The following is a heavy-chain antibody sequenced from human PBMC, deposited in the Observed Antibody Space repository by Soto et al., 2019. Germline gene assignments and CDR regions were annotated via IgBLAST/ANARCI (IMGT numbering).Heavy chain of an antibody. Sequence: DGSLILSLGASVRTRSYYSMDSVRRVAGKGLEWVSGISSNSGSIGYADSLKGRFTISRDNAKNSLYLQMNSLSPEDTALYSCAKAIDSRGYHTSSSGQGTQVTV. J-gene: IGHJ5*02. CDR2: ISSNSGSI. CDR3: AKAIDSRGYHTSS. V-gene: IGHV3-9*01. CDR1: VRTRSYYS. D-gene: IGHD3-22*01.